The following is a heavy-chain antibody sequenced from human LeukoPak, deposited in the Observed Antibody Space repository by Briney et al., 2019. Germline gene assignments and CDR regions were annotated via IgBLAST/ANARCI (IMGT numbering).Heavy chain of an antibody. CDR2: IKQDGSEK. CDR1: GFTFSSYW. V-gene: IGHV3-7*01. D-gene: IGHD3-22*01. CDR3: ARDSGNYDSSGYYYGY. J-gene: IGHJ4*02. Sequence: GGSLRLSCAASGFTFSSYWMSWVRQAPGKGLEWVANIKQDGSEKYYVDSVKGRFTISRDNAKNSLYLQMNSLRAEDTAVYYYARDSGNYDSSGYYYGYWGQGTLVTVSS.